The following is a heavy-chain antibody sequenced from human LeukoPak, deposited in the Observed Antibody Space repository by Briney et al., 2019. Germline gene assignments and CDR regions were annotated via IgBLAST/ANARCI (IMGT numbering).Heavy chain of an antibody. CDR1: GFSLSGYW. V-gene: IGHV3-74*01. CDR2: NNGDGSTT. CDR3: ARGARGSQDY. Sequence: PGGSLRLSCVASGFSLSGYWMYWVRQAPGKGLMYISRNNGDGSTTNYADVVKGRFTMSRDNVKNTLYLQMNSLRAEDTAVYYCARGARGSQDYWGQGTLVTVSS. J-gene: IGHJ4*02. D-gene: IGHD1-1*01.